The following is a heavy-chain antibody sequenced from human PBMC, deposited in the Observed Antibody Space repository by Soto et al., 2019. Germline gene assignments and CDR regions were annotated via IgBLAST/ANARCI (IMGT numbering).Heavy chain of an antibody. CDR1: GYTFTSYG. CDR2: ISAYNGNT. D-gene: IGHD1-7*01. J-gene: IGHJ4*02. Sequence: ASVKLSCKASGYTFTSYGISWVRQAPGQGLEWMGWISAYNGNTNYAQKLQGRVTMTTDTSTSTAYMELRSLRSDDTAVYYCASSKLELPAPPPRYWGQGTLVTVSS. CDR3: ASSKLELPAPPPRY. V-gene: IGHV1-18*04.